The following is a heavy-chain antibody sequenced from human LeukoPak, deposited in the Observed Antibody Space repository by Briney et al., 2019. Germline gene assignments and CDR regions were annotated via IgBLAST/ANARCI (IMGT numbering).Heavy chain of an antibody. CDR2: ISGSNSYI. CDR3: AKAMGATLFDY. Sequence: PGGSLRLSCAASGFTFSSYSMNWVRQAPGKGLEWVSSISGSNSYIYYADSVKGRFTISRDNAKNSLYLQMNSLRAGDTAVYYCAKAMGATLFDYWGQGTLVTVSS. J-gene: IGHJ4*02. V-gene: IGHV3-21*04. D-gene: IGHD1-26*01. CDR1: GFTFSSYS.